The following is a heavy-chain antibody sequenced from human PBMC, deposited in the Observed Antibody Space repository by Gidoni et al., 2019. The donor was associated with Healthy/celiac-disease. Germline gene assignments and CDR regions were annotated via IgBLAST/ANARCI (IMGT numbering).Heavy chain of an antibody. CDR2: ISGSGGST. CDR3: AKDRRRSSSGAFDI. CDR1: GFTFSSDA. V-gene: IGHV3-23*01. D-gene: IGHD6-6*01. J-gene: IGHJ3*02. Sequence: EVQLLESGGGLVQPGGSLRLSCAASGFTFSSDAMSWVRQAPGKGLEWVSAISGSGGSTNYADYVKGRFTISRDNSKNTLYLQMNSLRAEDTAVYYCAKDRRRSSSGAFDIWGQGTMVTVSS.